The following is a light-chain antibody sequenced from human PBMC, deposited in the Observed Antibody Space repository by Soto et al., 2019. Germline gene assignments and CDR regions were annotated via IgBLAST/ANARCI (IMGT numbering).Light chain of an antibody. CDR1: QTVSSN. J-gene: IGKJ4*01. CDR2: GAS. V-gene: IGKV3-15*01. Sequence: IVLTQSPGTLSLSPGERATLSCRASQTVSSNFLAWYQEKPGQAPRLLIYGASTRATGIPDRFSGSGSGTEFTLTISSLQSEDFAVYYCQHYNNWLGTFGGGTKVEIK. CDR3: QHYNNWLGT.